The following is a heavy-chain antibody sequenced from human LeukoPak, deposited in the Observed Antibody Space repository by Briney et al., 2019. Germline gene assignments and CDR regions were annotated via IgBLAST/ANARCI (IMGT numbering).Heavy chain of an antibody. CDR3: ARVQYYYGSGSYYNSPNWFDP. CDR2: INPNSGGS. Sequence: ASVKVSCKASGYTFTDYYIHWVRQAPGQGLEWMGWINPNSGGSNYAQKFQGRVTLTRDTSISTAYMELSRLRSDDTAVYYCARVQYYYGSGSYYNSPNWFDPWGQGTLVTVSS. D-gene: IGHD3-10*01. J-gene: IGHJ5*02. V-gene: IGHV1-2*02. CDR1: GYTFTDYY.